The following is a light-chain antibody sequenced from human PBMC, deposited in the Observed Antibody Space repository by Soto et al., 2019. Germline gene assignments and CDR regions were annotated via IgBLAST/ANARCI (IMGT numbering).Light chain of an antibody. Sequence: QSVLTQPPSVSAAPGQKVTISCSGSSSNIGSDFVSWYQQLPGTAPQLLIYENNKRPSGIPDRFSGSKSATSATLGITGLQTGDEVDYYCAAWDTSLSGGVFGGGTKVTVL. J-gene: IGLJ3*02. CDR3: AAWDTSLSGGV. V-gene: IGLV1-51*02. CDR1: SSNIGSDF. CDR2: ENN.